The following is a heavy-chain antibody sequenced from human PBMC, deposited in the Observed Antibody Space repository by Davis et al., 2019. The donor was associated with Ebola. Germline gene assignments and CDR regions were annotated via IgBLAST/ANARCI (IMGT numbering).Heavy chain of an antibody. D-gene: IGHD6-19*01. CDR2: ISWNSGSI. J-gene: IGHJ4*02. V-gene: IGHV3-9*01. Sequence: SLKISCAASGFTFDDYAMHWVRQAPGKGLEWVSGISWNSGSIGYADSVKGRFTISRDNAKNSLYLQMNSLRAEDTALYYCAKDGVAGLDYWGQGTLVTVSS. CDR3: AKDGVAGLDY. CDR1: GFTFDDYA.